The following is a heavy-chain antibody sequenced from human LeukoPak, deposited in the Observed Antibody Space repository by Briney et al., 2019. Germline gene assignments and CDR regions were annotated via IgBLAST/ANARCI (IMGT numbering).Heavy chain of an antibody. CDR2: INPNSGGT. CDR1: GYTFTGYY. J-gene: IGHJ6*02. V-gene: IGHV1-2*02. CDR3: ARNFTELRYLALVGPEPGNVMDF. Sequence: ASVKVSCKASGYTFTGYYMHWVRQAPGQGLEWMGWINPNSGGTNYAQKFQGRVTMTRDTSISTAYMELSRLRSDDTAVYYCARNFTELRYLALVGPEPGNVMDFWGQGTTVTGSS. D-gene: IGHD3-9*01.